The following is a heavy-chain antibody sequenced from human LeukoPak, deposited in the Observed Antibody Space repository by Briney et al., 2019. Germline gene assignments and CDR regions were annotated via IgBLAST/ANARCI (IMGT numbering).Heavy chain of an antibody. Sequence: GGSLRLSCAASGFTFSSNSMNWVRQAPGKGLEWISYISSSSSTIYYADSVKGRFIVSRDNAKQSLYLQMNSLRAEDTALYYCARSPYSSSSLDYWGQGTLVTVSS. CDR1: GFTFSSNS. D-gene: IGHD6-6*01. V-gene: IGHV3-48*01. CDR3: ARSPYSSSSLDY. CDR2: ISSSSSTI. J-gene: IGHJ4*02.